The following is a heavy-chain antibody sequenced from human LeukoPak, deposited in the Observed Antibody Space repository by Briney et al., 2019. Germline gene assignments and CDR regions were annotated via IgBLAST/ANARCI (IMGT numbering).Heavy chain of an antibody. Sequence: PSGTLSLTCTVSGGSISSSSYYWGWIRQPPGKGLEWIGCIYYSGSTYYNPSLKSRATISVDTSKNQFSLKLSSVTAADTAVYYCARRYLRGLLWFGELNWFDPWGQGTLVTVSS. CDR3: ARRYLRGLLWFGELNWFDP. CDR1: GGSISSSSYY. D-gene: IGHD3-10*01. J-gene: IGHJ5*02. V-gene: IGHV4-39*01. CDR2: IYYSGST.